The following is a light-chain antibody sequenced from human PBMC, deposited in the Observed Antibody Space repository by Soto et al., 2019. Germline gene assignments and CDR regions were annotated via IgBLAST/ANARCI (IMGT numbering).Light chain of an antibody. CDR3: QLYGSSPIT. CDR1: QIVSSSY. CDR2: GAS. V-gene: IGKV3-20*01. J-gene: IGKJ5*01. Sequence: EIELTQTPGTLSWVQGERATLSCRISQIVSSSYLAWYEQKPGQAPRLLISGASSRATGIPDRFSGSGSATDFTLTIRRLEPEDFALYYWQLYGSSPITLGQGTRLEI.